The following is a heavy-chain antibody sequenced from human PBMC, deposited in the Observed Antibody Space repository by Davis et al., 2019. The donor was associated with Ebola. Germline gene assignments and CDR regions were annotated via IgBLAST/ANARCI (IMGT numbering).Heavy chain of an antibody. CDR3: AKQNLAYCGGDCYIDY. D-gene: IGHD2-21*01. CDR1: GFTFDDYA. J-gene: IGHJ4*02. Sequence: GGSLRLSCAASGFTFDDYAMHWVRHAPGKGLEWVSGISWNSGSIGYADSVKGRFTISRDNAKNSLYLQMNSLRAEDTALYYCAKQNLAYCGGDCYIDYWGQGTLVTVSS. V-gene: IGHV3-9*01. CDR2: ISWNSGSI.